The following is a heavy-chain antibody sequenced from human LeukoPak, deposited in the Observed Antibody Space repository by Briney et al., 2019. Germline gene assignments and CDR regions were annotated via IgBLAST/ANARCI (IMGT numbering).Heavy chain of an antibody. CDR3: AGWAAAGTFDY. CDR1: GGSISGNY. D-gene: IGHD6-13*01. CDR2: IYYTGST. V-gene: IGHV4-59*01. J-gene: IGHJ4*02. Sequence: SETLSLTCTVSGGSISGNYWSWIRQPPGKTLEWIANIYYTGSTIYNPSLKSRVTISTDTSRKQFSLKLSSVTAADTAVYYCAGWAAAGTFDYWGQGTLVTVSS.